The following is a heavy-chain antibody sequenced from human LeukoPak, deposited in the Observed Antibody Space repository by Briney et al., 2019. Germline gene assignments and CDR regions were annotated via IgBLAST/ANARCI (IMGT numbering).Heavy chain of an antibody. V-gene: IGHV1-3*01. D-gene: IGHD2-2*01. CDR2: INAGNGNT. Sequence: GASVKVSCKASGYTFTSYAMHWVHQAPGQRLEWMGWINAGNGNTKYSQKFQGRVTITRDTSASTAYMELSSLRSEDTAVYYCARDSPIVVVPAARYYYYYMDVWGKGTTVTVSS. CDR3: ARDSPIVVVPAARYYYYYMDV. J-gene: IGHJ6*03. CDR1: GYTFTSYA.